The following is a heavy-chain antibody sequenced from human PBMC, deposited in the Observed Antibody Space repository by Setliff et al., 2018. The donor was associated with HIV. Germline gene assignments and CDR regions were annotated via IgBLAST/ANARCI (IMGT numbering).Heavy chain of an antibody. D-gene: IGHD3-10*01. V-gene: IGHV4-59*11. CDR2: IFSSGST. Sequence: SETLSLTCTVSGYSISSHYWSWIRQPPGKELEWIGYIFSSGSTTYNPSLKSRVTISIDTSKNQFSLKVSSVTAADTAVYYCARSLYGSGRYGYNYYYYMDVWGKGTAVTVSS. CDR3: ARSLYGSGRYGYNYYYYMDV. J-gene: IGHJ6*03. CDR1: GYSISSHY.